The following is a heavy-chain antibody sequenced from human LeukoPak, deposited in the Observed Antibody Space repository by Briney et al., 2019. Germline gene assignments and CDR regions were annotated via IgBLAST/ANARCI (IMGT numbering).Heavy chain of an antibody. CDR2: ISGSGLST. D-gene: IGHD3-16*01. CDR1: GFTFGTYA. J-gene: IGHJ4*02. Sequence: GGSLRLSCAASGFTFGTYAMSWVRQAPGEGLEWVSAISGSGLSTYYADSVQGRLTVSRENSQATLYLQMNSLSSEDTAVYYCAKGSYYEGGRYSYYFDYWGQGTLVTVSS. V-gene: IGHV3-23*01. CDR3: AKGSYYEGGRYSYYFDY.